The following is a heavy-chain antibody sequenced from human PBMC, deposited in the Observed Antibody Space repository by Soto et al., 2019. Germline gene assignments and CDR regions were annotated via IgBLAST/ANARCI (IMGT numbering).Heavy chain of an antibody. CDR1: GGSMSTAPYF. CDR2: LCYTGNT. V-gene: IGHV4-39*01. D-gene: IGHD3-3*01. Sequence: SETLSLTCTVSGGSMSTAPYFCDWIRQPPGKGLEWIATLCYTGNTYLNPSLKSRVTISVDSSKNQFSLKLTSVTAADTSVYYCARRIGNYDFFDYWGQGALVTVSS. J-gene: IGHJ4*02. CDR3: ARRIGNYDFFDY.